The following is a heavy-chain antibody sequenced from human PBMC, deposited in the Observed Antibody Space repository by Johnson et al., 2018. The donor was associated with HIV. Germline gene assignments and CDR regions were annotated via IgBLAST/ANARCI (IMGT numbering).Heavy chain of an antibody. V-gene: IGHV3-30-3*01. CDR2: ISDDGNNK. D-gene: IGHD2-2*01. CDR1: GFRFSTYA. Sequence: QVQLVESGGGVVQPGRSLRLSCAASGFRFSTYALHWVRQTPGKGLEWVALISDDGNNKYYADSVKGRFTISRDNSKNTLYLQMNSLRAEDTAVYYCAGDGGIGSTREDAFDIWGQGTMVIVSS. J-gene: IGHJ3*02. CDR3: AGDGGIGSTREDAFDI.